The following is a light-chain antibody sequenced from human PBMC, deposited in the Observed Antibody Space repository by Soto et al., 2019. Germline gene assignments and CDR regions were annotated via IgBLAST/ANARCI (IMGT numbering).Light chain of an antibody. V-gene: IGLV2-23*01. J-gene: IGLJ2*01. CDR3: CSYAGSSTFVV. CDR1: SSDVGSYNL. CDR2: EGS. Sequence: QSALTQPASVSGSPGQSIPISCTGTSSDVGSYNLVSWYQQHPGKAPKLMIYEGSKRPSGVSNRFSGSKSGNTASLTIAGLQAEDEADYYCCSYAGSSTFVVFGGGTKLPVL.